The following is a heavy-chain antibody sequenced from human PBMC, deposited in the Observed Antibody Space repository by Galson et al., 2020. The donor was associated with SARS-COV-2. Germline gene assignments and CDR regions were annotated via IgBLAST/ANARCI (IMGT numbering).Heavy chain of an antibody. CDR3: ARGEVQTLDY. V-gene: IGHV1-69*13. D-gene: IGHD3-16*01. CDR1: GGIFSTYD. CDR2: IIHIFDTA. J-gene: IGHJ4*02. Sequence: SVKVSCKASGGIFSTYDINWVRQAPGQGLEWMGGIIHIFDTAKYAQKFQGRVTITADESATTAYMELTSLRPEDTAVYFCARGEVQTLDYWGQGTLVTVSS.